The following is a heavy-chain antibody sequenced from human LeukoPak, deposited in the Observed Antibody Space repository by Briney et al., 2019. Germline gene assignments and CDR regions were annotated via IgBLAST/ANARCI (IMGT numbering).Heavy chain of an antibody. CDR2: ISSSSSYI. V-gene: IGHV3-21*04. CDR3: AKALTGRYFDY. CDR1: GFTFSSYS. J-gene: IGHJ4*02. Sequence: GGSLRLSCAASGFTFSSYSMNWVRQAPGKGLEGGSSISSSSSYIYYADSVKGRFTISRDNAKNSLYLQMHSLRAEDTALYHCAKALTGRYFDYWGQGTLVTVSS. D-gene: IGHD3-10*01.